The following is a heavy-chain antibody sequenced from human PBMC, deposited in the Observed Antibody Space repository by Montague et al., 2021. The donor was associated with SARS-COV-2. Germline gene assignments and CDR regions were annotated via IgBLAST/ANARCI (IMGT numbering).Heavy chain of an antibody. J-gene: IGHJ6*02. CDR2: MHSTGST. Sequence: SETLSLTCSVSGGSINNYFWGWIRQSPGKGLEWVGYMHSTGSTAYNPSLKSRVIISVDTSKTQISLKLSSVSAADTALYYCARAVVGAKTATIESWGQGTTVTVSS. V-gene: IGHV4-59*01. CDR1: GGSINNYF. D-gene: IGHD5-24*01. CDR3: ARAVVGAKTATIES.